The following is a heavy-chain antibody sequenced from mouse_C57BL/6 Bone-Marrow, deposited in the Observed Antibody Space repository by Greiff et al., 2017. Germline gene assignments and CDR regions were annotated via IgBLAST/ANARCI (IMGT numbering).Heavy chain of an antibody. CDR1: GYTFTNYW. V-gene: IGHV1-63*01. CDR2: IYPGGGYT. CDR3: ARSRIYDSYWYFDV. D-gene: IGHD2-3*01. J-gene: IGHJ1*03. Sequence: LQESGAELVRPGTSVKMSCKASGYTFTNYWIGWAKQRPGHGLEWIGDIYPGGGYTNYNEKFKGKATLTADKSSSTAYMQFSSLTSEDSAIYYCARSRIYDSYWYFDVWGTGTTVTVSS.